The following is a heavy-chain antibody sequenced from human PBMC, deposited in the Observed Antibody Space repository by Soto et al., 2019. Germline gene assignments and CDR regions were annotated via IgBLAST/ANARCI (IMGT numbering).Heavy chain of an antibody. CDR3: ARLTTLTSDYYYYYMDV. Sequence: SETLSLTCTVSGGSISRYYWSWIRQPPGKGLEWIGYIYYSGSTNYNPSLKSRVTISVDTSKNQFSLKLSSVTAADTAVYYCARLTTLTSDYYYYYMDVWGKGTTVTVSS. D-gene: IGHD3-16*01. CDR1: GGSISRYY. J-gene: IGHJ6*03. V-gene: IGHV4-59*01. CDR2: IYYSGST.